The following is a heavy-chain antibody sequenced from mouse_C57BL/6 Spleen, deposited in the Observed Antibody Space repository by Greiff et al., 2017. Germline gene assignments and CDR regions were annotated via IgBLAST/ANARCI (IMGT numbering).Heavy chain of an antibody. V-gene: IGHV5-16*01. CDR2: INYDGSST. CDR3: ARELRPYAMDY. Sequence: EVQVVESEGGLVQPGSSMKLSCTASGFTFSDYYMAWVRQVPEKGLEWVANINYDGSSTYYLDSLKSRFIISRDNAKNILYLQMSSLKSEDTATYYCARELRPYAMDYWGQGTSVTVSS. D-gene: IGHD3-2*02. CDR1: GFTFSDYY. J-gene: IGHJ4*01.